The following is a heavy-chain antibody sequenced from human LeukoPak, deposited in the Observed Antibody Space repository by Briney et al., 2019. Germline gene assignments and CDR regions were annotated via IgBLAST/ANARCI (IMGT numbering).Heavy chain of an antibody. CDR2: INSDGSAT. V-gene: IGHV3-74*01. D-gene: IGHD2-15*01. CDR1: GFTFTNYW. Sequence: PGGALRLSCEVSGFTFTNYWMHWVRQAPGKGLVWVSRINSDGSATSYADSVKGRFTISRDNAKNTLYLQMNSLRAEDTAVYYCARGGGYYPIDYWGQGTLVTVSS. J-gene: IGHJ4*02. CDR3: ARGGGYYPIDY.